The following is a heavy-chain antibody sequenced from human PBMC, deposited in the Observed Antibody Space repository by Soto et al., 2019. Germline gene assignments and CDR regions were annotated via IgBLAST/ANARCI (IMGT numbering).Heavy chain of an antibody. CDR1: GGSFSGYY. CDR3: ARGPVGGGNSPPYYYYGMDV. CDR2: INHSEST. J-gene: IGHJ6*02. V-gene: IGHV4-34*01. D-gene: IGHD2-21*02. Sequence: KPSETLSLTCAVYGGSFSGYYWSWIRQPPGKGLEWIGEINHSESTNYNPSLKSRVTISVDTSKNQFSLKLSSVTAADTAVYYCARGPVGGGNSPPYYYYGMDVWGQGTTVTVSS.